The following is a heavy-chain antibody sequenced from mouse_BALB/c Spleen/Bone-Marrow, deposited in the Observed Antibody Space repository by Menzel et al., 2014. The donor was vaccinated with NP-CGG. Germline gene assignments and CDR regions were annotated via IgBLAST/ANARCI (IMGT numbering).Heavy chain of an antibody. D-gene: IGHD3-1*01. V-gene: IGHV1-69*02. CDR3: ATARATSYAMDY. CDR2: IDPSDSYT. CDR1: GYTFXSYW. Sequence: QVQLQQSGAELVKPGASVKLSCKASGYTFXSYWMLWVKQRPGQGLEWIGEIDPSDSYTNYNQKFKGKATLTVDKSSSTAYMQLSSLTSEDSAGYYCATARATSYAMDYWGQGTSVTVSS. J-gene: IGHJ4*01.